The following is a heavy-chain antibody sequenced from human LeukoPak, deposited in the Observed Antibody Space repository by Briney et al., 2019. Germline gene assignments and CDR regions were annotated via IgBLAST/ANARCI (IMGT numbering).Heavy chain of an antibody. D-gene: IGHD5-12*01. CDR3: ARAGGYSGYETYDY. J-gene: IGHJ4*02. CDR2: INPSGGST. V-gene: IGHV1-46*01. CDR1: GYTFTSYY. Sequence: ASVKLSCNASGYTFTSYYMHWVRHAPGQGLEWMGIINPSGGSTSYAQKVQGRVTMTRGTSTSTVYMELSSLRSEDTAVYYCARAGGYSGYETYDYWGQGTLATVSS.